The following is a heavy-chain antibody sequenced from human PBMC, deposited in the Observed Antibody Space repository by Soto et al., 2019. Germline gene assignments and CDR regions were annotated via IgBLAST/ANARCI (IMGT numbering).Heavy chain of an antibody. Sequence: TLSLTCTVSGVSISSYYWSWIRQPPGKGLEWIGYIYYSGSTNYNPSLKSRVTISVDTSKNQFSLKLSSVTAADTAVYYCARGVGGWFDPWGQGTLVTVSS. CDR2: IYYSGST. J-gene: IGHJ5*02. CDR1: GVSISSYY. D-gene: IGHD3-10*01. V-gene: IGHV4-59*01. CDR3: ARGVGGWFDP.